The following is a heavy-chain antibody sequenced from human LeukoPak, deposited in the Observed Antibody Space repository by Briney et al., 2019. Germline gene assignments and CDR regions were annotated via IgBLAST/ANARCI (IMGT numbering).Heavy chain of an antibody. CDR1: GGSISSYF. J-gene: IGHJ5*02. CDR3: ARKRIWVTDWFDP. V-gene: IGHV4-59*12. D-gene: IGHD5-18*01. Sequence: SETLSLTCTVSGGSISSYFWSWIRQPPGKGLEWIGYIYYSGSTNYNPSLKSRVTISVDTSKNQFSLKLSSVTAADTAAYYCARKRIWVTDWFDPWGQGTLVTVSS. CDR2: IYYSGST.